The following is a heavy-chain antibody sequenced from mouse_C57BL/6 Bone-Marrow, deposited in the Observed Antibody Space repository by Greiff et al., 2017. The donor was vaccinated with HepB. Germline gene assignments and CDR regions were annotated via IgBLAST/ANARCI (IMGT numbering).Heavy chain of an antibody. V-gene: IGHV2-9*01. CDR3: AKMGRRCAY. Sequence: VKVVESGPGLVAPSQSLSITCTVSGFSLTSYGVDWVSQPPGKGLEWLGVIWGGGSTNDNSALMSRLSTSKDNSKSQVILKMNSLQTDDTAMYYCAKMGRRCAYWGQGTLVTVSA. J-gene: IGHJ3*01. CDR1: GFSLTSYG. CDR2: IWGGGST. D-gene: IGHD4-1*01.